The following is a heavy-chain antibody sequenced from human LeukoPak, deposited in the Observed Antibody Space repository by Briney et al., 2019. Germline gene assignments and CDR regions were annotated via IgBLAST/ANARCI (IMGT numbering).Heavy chain of an antibody. J-gene: IGHJ3*02. V-gene: IGHV3-21*01. CDR2: ISSSSRYI. CDR3: ASPVGGRDAFDI. Sequence: PGGSLRLSCAASGFTFSSYSMNWVRQAPGKGLEWVSSISSSSRYIYYADSVKGRFTISRDNAKNSLYLQMNSLRAEDTAVYYCASPVGGRDAFDIWGQGTMVTVSS. CDR1: GFTFSSYS.